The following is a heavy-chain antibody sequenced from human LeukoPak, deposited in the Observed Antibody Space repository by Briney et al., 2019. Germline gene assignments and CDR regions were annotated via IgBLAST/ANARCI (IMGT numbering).Heavy chain of an antibody. J-gene: IGHJ4*02. CDR1: GFTFSTYG. CDR2: ISGNGGKT. Sequence: GGSLRLSCAASGFTFSTYGMSWVRQAPGKGLEWVSAISGNGGKTYYADSVKGRFSISRDNSNSTLYLQMNILRTEDTAVYYCAKSRGYSLNTNFDYWGQGTLVTVSS. V-gene: IGHV3-23*01. D-gene: IGHD5-18*01. CDR3: AKSRGYSLNTNFDY.